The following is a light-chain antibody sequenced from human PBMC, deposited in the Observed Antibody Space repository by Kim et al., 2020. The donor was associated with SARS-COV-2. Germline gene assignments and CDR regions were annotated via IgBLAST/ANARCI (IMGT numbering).Light chain of an antibody. CDR3: GMWDRSLSFGLFV. CDR1: NIGDNY. Sequence: QSVLTQPPSVSAAPGQRVTISCSNIGDNYVSWYQQHPGTAPKLLIYDNNKRPSGIPDRFSGSKSGTSATLAITGLQTGDEGDYYCGMWDRSLSFGLFVFGGGTKVTVL. V-gene: IGLV1-51*01. J-gene: IGLJ1*01. CDR2: DNN.